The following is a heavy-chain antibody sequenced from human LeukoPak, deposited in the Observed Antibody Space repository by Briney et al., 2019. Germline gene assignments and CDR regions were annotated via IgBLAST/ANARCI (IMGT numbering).Heavy chain of an antibody. CDR2: ISYDGSIN. Sequence: PGGSLRLSCAASGFTFSSYAMHWVRQAPGKGLEWVALISYDGSINDYADSVKGRFTISRDNAKNSLYLQMNSLRAEDTAVYYCTILTQEPRYYYYYMDVWGKGTTVTVSS. CDR3: TILTQEPRYYYYYMDV. CDR1: GFTFSSYA. D-gene: IGHD3-9*01. J-gene: IGHJ6*03. V-gene: IGHV3-30*04.